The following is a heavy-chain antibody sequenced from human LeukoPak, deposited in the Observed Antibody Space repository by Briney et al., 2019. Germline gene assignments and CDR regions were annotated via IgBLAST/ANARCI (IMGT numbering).Heavy chain of an antibody. CDR1: GGSISSYY. J-gene: IGHJ5*02. CDR2: IHYSGST. D-gene: IGHD2-8*01. CDR3: ARGVVVLMVYGNWFDP. V-gene: IGHV4-59*12. Sequence: SETLSLTCTVSGGSISSYYWSWIRQPPGKGLEWIGYIHYSGSTNYNPSLKSRVTISLVTSKNQFSLKLSSVTAADTAVYYCARGVVVLMVYGNWFDPWGQGTLVTVSS.